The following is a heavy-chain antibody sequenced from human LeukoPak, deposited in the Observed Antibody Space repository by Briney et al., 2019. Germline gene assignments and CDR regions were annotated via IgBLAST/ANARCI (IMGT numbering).Heavy chain of an antibody. CDR2: LSDRGRNT. D-gene: IGHD6-13*01. Sequence: PGGSLRLSCGASGFTFNSYAMSWVRQAPGKGLEWVSALSDRGRNTYYAESVKGRFTLSRDNSKNTLYLQMSGLRARDAAIYYCASESPAGDYWGQGTLVTVSS. J-gene: IGHJ4*02. V-gene: IGHV3-23*01. CDR1: GFTFNSYA. CDR3: ASESPAGDY.